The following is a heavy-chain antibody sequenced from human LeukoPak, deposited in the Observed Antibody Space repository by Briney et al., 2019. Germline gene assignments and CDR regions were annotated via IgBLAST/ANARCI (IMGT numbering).Heavy chain of an antibody. J-gene: IGHJ4*02. CDR3: AREFCTNGVCMPDY. CDR1: GGTFSSYA. Sequence: ASVKVSCKASGGTFSSYAFSWVRQAPGQGLEWMGGIIPLFGKVNYAQKFQGRVTITTDESTSTAYMELSSLRYEDTAVYYCAREFCTNGVCMPDYWGQGTLVTVSS. CDR2: IIPLFGKV. V-gene: IGHV1-69*05. D-gene: IGHD2-8*01.